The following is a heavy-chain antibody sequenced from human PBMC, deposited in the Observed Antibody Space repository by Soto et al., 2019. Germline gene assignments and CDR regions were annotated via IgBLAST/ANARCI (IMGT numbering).Heavy chain of an antibody. D-gene: IGHD3-16*02. CDR2: ISGSGGST. J-gene: IGHJ4*02. V-gene: IGHV3-23*01. CDR3: AKRPKDWGSYRYFFDY. Sequence: GGSLRLSCAASGFTFSSYAMSWVRQAPGKGLEWVSAISGSGGSTYYADSVKGRFTISRDNSKNTLYLQMNSLRAEDTAVYYCAKRPKDWGSYRYFFDYWGQGTLVTVSS. CDR1: GFTFSSYA.